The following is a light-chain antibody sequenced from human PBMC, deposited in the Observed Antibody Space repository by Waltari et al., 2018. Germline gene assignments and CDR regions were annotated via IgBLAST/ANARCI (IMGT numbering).Light chain of an antibody. V-gene: IGLV2-18*02. CDR3: SSYTRGFLSV. CDR1: SNDR. Sequence: QYALTQPPSVSGSPGQSVTISCTGISNDRVPWYQQPPGTAPKLMIYEVTYRPSGVPDRFSGSKSGNTASLTISGLQAEDEAHYYCSSYTRGFLSVFGGGTKLTVL. CDR2: EVT. J-gene: IGLJ2*01.